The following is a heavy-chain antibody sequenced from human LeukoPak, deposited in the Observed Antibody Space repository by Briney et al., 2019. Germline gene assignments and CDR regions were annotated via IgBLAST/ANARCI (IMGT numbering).Heavy chain of an antibody. CDR1: GGTFSSHT. J-gene: IGHJ4*02. V-gene: IGHV1-69*05. Sequence: GSSVKVSCKASGGTFSSHTVTWVRQAPGQGLRWMGGIIPTFGTPNYAQEFQGRLSIATDESTNTAYMELTALTSEDTAVYFCGAAYCKPGSCLYCFDYWGQGTLVTVSS. CDR3: GAAYCKPGSCLYCFDY. CDR2: IIPTFGTP. D-gene: IGHD2-15*01.